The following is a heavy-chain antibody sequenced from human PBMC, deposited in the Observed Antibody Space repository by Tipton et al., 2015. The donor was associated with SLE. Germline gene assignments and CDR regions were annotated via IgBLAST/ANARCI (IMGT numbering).Heavy chain of an antibody. CDR3: ARALSSSWYYFDY. D-gene: IGHD6-13*01. J-gene: IGHJ4*02. V-gene: IGHV3-21*03. Sequence: SLRLSCAASGFTFSSYSMNWVRQAPGKGLEWVSSISSSSSYIYYADSVKGRFTISRDNAKNSLYLQMNSLRAEDTAVYYCARALSSSWYYFDYWGQGTLVTASS. CDR1: GFTFSSYS. CDR2: ISSSSSYI.